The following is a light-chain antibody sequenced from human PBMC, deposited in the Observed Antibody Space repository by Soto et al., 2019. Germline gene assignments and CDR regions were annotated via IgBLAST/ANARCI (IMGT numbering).Light chain of an antibody. CDR3: PQDNSYSS. J-gene: IGKJ1*01. CDR1: QSIGSW. CDR2: KAS. V-gene: IGKV1-5*03. Sequence: DIQMTQSPSTLSASVGDRVTITCRASQSIGSWLAWFQQKPGKAPKVLIYKASSLQTGIPERFSGGGSWTEFTPNNRSLPADDFATYYRPQDNSYSSFGQGTKVEIK.